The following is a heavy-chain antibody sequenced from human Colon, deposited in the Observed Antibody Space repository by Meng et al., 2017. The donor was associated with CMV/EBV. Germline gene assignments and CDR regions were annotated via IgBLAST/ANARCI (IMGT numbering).Heavy chain of an antibody. D-gene: IGHD5-12*01. V-gene: IGHV1-8*03. CDR1: YTFTNYE. CDR3: ARGSGTGYSGYDVLRGD. J-gene: IGHJ4*02. CDR2: MNPNSGNT. Sequence: YTFTNYEINWVRQATGQGLEWMGWMNPNSGNTGYAQKFQGRVTITRNTSITTAYMELSSLRSEDTAVYYCARGSGTGYSGYDVLRGDWGQGTLVTVSS.